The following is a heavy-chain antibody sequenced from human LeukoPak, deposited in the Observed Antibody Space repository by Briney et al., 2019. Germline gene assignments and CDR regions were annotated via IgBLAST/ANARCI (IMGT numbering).Heavy chain of an antibody. Sequence: PGGSLRLSCAASGFTFSSYPMHWVRQAPGERLEYVSAITSDGGRTFYANSVKGRFNISRDNSKSTLYLHMGSLRAEDMAVYYCAREYSSSYWFDPWGQGTLVTVSS. D-gene: IGHD6-6*01. V-gene: IGHV3-64*01. CDR3: AREYSSSYWFDP. CDR2: ITSDGGRT. CDR1: GFTFSSYP. J-gene: IGHJ5*02.